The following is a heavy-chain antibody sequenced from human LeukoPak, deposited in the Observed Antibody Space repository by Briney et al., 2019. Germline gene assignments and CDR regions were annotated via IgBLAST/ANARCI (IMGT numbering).Heavy chain of an antibody. CDR3: ARVVDHDYGDYYLDY. CDR1: GFTVSSND. V-gene: IGHV3-53*01. D-gene: IGHD4-17*01. Sequence: EGSLRLSCAASGFTVSSNDMSWVRQAPGKGLECISVIYSGGSTDYADSVKGRLTISRDNSKNTLYLQMNSLRAEDTAVYYCARVVDHDYGDYYLDYWGQGTLVTVSS. CDR2: IYSGGST. J-gene: IGHJ4*02.